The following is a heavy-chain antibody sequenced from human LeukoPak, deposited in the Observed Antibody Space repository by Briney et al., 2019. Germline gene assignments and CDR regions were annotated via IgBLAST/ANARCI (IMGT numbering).Heavy chain of an antibody. CDR1: GAPITRYY. CDR2: IYYTGSA. Sequence: PSETLSLTCTVSGAPITRYYWSWIRQPPGKGLEWIGYIYYTGSANYNPSLKSRVTISVDTSKNQFSLKLSSVTAADTAVYYCAREPTIFGVVSAGGGIDYWGQGTLVTVSS. J-gene: IGHJ4*02. D-gene: IGHD3-3*01. CDR3: AREPTIFGVVSAGGGIDY. V-gene: IGHV4-59*12.